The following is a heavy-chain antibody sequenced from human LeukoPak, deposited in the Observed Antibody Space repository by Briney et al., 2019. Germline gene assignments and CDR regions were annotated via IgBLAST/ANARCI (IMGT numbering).Heavy chain of an antibody. CDR3: ARARSGYDPFDY. J-gene: IGHJ4*02. CDR1: GGSFSGYY. V-gene: IGHV4-34*01. Sequence: SETLSLTCAVYGGSFSGYYWSWIRQPPGEELEWIGEINHSGSTNYNPSLKSRVTISVDTSKNQFSLKLSSVTAADTAVYYCARARSGYDPFDYWGQGTLVTVSS. D-gene: IGHD5-12*01. CDR2: INHSGST.